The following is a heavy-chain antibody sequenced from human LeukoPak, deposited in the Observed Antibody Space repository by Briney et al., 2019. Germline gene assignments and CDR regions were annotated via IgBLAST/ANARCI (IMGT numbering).Heavy chain of an antibody. CDR3: AKGHDSSGFLDAFDI. V-gene: IGHV3-30*18. CDR2: ISYDGSNK. Sequence: GGSLRPSCAASGFTFSSCGMHWVRQAPGKGLEWVAVISYDGSNKYYADSVKGRFTISRDNSKNTLYLQMNSLRAEDTAVYYCAKGHDSSGFLDAFDIWGQGTMVSVSS. D-gene: IGHD3-22*01. CDR1: GFTFSSCG. J-gene: IGHJ3*02.